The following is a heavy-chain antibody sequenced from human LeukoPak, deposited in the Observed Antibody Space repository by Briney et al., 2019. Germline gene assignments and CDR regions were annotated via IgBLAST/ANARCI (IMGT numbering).Heavy chain of an antibody. CDR3: AKDMIYGSGSYRGPSPFDY. J-gene: IGHJ4*02. Sequence: PGGSLRLSCAASGFTFSSYAMSWVRQAPGKGLEWVSAISGSGGSTYYADSVKGRFTISRDNSKNTLYLQMNSLRAEDTAVYYCAKDMIYGSGSYRGPSPFDYWGQGTLVTVSS. D-gene: IGHD3-10*01. CDR1: GFTFSSYA. CDR2: ISGSGGST. V-gene: IGHV3-23*01.